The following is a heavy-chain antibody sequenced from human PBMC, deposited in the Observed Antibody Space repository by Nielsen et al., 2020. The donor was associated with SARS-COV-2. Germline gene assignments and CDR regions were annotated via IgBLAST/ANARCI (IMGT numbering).Heavy chain of an antibody. CDR1: GFTFSSYA. J-gene: IGHJ4*02. Sequence: GESLKISCAASGFTFSSYAMSWVRQAPGKGLEWVSAISGSGGSTYYADSVKGRFTISRDNAKNSLYLQMNSLRAEDTAVYYCARERIAARVGGRLAYFDYWGQGTLVTVSS. CDR2: ISGSGGST. CDR3: ARERIAARVGGRLAYFDY. D-gene: IGHD6-6*01. V-gene: IGHV3-23*01.